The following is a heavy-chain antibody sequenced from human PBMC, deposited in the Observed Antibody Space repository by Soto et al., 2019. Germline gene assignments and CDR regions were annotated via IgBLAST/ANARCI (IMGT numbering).Heavy chain of an antibody. Sequence: QVQLQQWGAGLLKPSETLSPTCAVYGGSSSGYYWSWVRQPPGKGLEWIGEINHSGSTNYNPSLKSRVTISVDTSKNQFSLKLSSVTAADTAVYYCARSRNYYGSGSYYTGNFDYWGQGTLVTVSS. V-gene: IGHV4-34*01. CDR2: INHSGST. CDR1: GGSSSGYY. J-gene: IGHJ4*02. CDR3: ARSRNYYGSGSYYTGNFDY. D-gene: IGHD3-10*01.